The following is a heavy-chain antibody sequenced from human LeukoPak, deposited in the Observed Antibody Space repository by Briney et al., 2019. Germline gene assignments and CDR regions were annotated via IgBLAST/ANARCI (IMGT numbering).Heavy chain of an antibody. J-gene: IGHJ6*02. V-gene: IGHV4-34*01. CDR1: GGSFSGYY. CDR3: ARGFRDSSSSTRYYYYGMDV. CDR2: ISHSGST. Sequence: SETLSLTCAVYGGSFSGYYWSWIRQPPGKGLEWIGEISHSGSTNYNPSLKSRVTISVDTSKNRFSLKLSSVTAADTAVYYCARGFRDSSSSTRYYYYGMDVWGQGTTVTVSS. D-gene: IGHD6-6*01.